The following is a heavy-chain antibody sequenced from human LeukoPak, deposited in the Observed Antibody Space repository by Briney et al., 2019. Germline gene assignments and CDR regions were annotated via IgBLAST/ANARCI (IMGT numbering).Heavy chain of an antibody. CDR3: TRGRGI. Sequence: SETLSLTCTVSGGSISSGSYYWYWIRQPAGKGLEWIGHIYTSGSTNYNPSLKSRFTMSVDTSKNQFSLKLSSVTATDTAVYYCTRGRGIWGQGTLVTVSS. CDR2: IYTSGST. D-gene: IGHD3-10*01. V-gene: IGHV4-61*09. CDR1: GGSISSGSYY. J-gene: IGHJ4*02.